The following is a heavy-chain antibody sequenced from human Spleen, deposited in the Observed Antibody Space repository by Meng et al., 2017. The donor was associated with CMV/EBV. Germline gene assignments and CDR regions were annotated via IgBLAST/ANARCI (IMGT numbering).Heavy chain of an antibody. J-gene: IGHJ4*02. CDR2: ISSSSSYI. V-gene: IGHV3-21*04. D-gene: IGHD6-19*01. CDR1: GFTFSSYS. CDR3: ARDIAVAGSKKDY. Sequence: GESLKISCAASGFTFSSYSMNWVRQAPGKGLEWVSSISSSSSYIYYADSVKGRFTISRDNAKNTLYLQMNSLRAEDTAVYYCARDIAVAGSKKDYWGQGTLVTVSS.